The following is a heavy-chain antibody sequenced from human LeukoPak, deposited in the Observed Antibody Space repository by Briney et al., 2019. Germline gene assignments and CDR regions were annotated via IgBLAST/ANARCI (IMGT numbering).Heavy chain of an antibody. V-gene: IGHV3-30*18. J-gene: IGHJ6*03. CDR2: ISYDGSNK. Sequence: GGSLRLSCAASGFTFSSYGMHWVRQAPGKGLEWVAVISYDGSNKYYADSVKGRFTISRDNSKNTLYLQMNSLRAEDTAVYYCAKDLNGYSSRYYYMDVWGKGTTVTVSS. D-gene: IGHD6-13*01. CDR3: AKDLNGYSSRYYYMDV. CDR1: GFTFSSYG.